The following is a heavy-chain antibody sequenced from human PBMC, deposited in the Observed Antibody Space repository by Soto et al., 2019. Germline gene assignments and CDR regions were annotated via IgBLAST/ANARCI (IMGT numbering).Heavy chain of an antibody. V-gene: IGHV4-34*01. CDR2: INHSGHT. CDR1: GESFSDFY. J-gene: IGHJ6*02. Sequence: SETLSLTCAASGESFSDFYWSWIRQPPGKGLEWIGEINHSGHTSYNPSLKSRVSISLDTSKNVISLTLRSVTAADTAVYYCARGLRYYGSGSHYGLDVWGQGTTVTVSS. D-gene: IGHD3-10*01. CDR3: ARGLRYYGSGSHYGLDV.